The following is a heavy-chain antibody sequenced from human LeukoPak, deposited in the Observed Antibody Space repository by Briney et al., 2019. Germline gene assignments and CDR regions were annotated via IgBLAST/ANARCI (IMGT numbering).Heavy chain of an antibody. CDR3: ARDVLDYGGFIDY. J-gene: IGHJ4*02. V-gene: IGHV1-69*04. CDR2: IIPILGIA. CDR1: GYTFTGYN. Sequence: GASVKVSCKASGYTFTGYNMHWVRQAPGQGLEWMGRIIPILGIANYAQKFQGRVTITADKSTSTAYMELSSLRSEDTAVYYCARDVLDYGGFIDYWGQGPLVTVSS. D-gene: IGHD4-23*01.